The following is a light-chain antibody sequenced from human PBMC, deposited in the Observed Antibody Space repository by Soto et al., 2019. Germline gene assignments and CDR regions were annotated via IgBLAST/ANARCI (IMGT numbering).Light chain of an antibody. CDR2: GAS. CDR1: QSISSN. Sequence: EIVMTQSPATLSVSPGERATLSCRASQSISSNLAWYQQKPGQAPRLLLSGASTRATDIPARFSGSGSGTEFTLTISSRQSEDFAVYYCQQYNNWPELTFGGGTKVEIK. V-gene: IGKV3-15*01. CDR3: QQYNNWPELT. J-gene: IGKJ4*01.